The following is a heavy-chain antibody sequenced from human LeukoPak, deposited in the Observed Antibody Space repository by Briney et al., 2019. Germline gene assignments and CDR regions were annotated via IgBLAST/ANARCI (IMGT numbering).Heavy chain of an antibody. J-gene: IGHJ4*02. CDR1: GFPFSSYW. Sequence: GGSLRLSCAASGFPFSSYWMHWVRQAPGKGLVWVSLIKSDGSSTDYADSVKGRFTISRDNAKNTLYLQMNSLRAEDTAAYYCARDKGYTPDYWGQGTLVTVPS. D-gene: IGHD6-13*01. CDR2: IKSDGSST. V-gene: IGHV3-74*01. CDR3: ARDKGYTPDY.